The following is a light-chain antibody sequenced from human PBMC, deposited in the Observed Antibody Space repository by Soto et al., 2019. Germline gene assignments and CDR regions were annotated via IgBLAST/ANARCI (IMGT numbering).Light chain of an antibody. CDR2: RDD. Sequence: QSVLTQPPSASGTPGQRVTISCSGSTSNIGNYYVYWYQHLPGTAPKLLICRDDQRPSGVPDRFSASKSGTSASLAISGLRSEDEADYYCAAWDDSMSVPVFGGGTQLTVL. J-gene: IGLJ7*01. CDR1: TSNIGNYY. CDR3: AAWDDSMSVPV. V-gene: IGLV1-47*01.